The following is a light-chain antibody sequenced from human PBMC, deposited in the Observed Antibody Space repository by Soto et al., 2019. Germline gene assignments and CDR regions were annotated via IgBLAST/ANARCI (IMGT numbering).Light chain of an antibody. J-gene: IGKJ1*01. V-gene: IGKV1-5*01. Sequence: DIQITQSPSTLSSSVLDIVTMTCLASQSISSWLAWYQQKPGKAPKLLIYDASSLESGVPSRFSGSGSGTDFTLTISRLEPEDFAVYYCQQYGSLSWTFGQGTKVDIK. CDR3: QQYGSLSWT. CDR2: DAS. CDR1: QSISSW.